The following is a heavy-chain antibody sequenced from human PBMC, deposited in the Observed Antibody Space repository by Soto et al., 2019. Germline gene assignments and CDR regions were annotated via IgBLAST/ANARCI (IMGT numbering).Heavy chain of an antibody. V-gene: IGHV4-39*01. J-gene: IGHJ4*02. Sequence: QLQLQESGPGLVKPSETLSLTCTVSGDSISSNSYYWGWIRQPPGKGLEWIGSIYNSGSTYYNPSLKSRVTISVDTSKNQFPLKLNSVTAADTAVYYCARLPVTEWLVYPYFDYWGQGTLVTVSS. CDR2: IYNSGST. CDR1: GDSISSNSYY. CDR3: ARLPVTEWLVYPYFDY. D-gene: IGHD6-19*01.